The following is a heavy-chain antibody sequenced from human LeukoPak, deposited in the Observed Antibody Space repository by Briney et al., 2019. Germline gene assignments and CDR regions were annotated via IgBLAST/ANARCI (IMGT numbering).Heavy chain of an antibody. J-gene: IGHJ2*01. Sequence: SETLSLTCTVSGGSISSSSYYWGWIRQPPGKGLEWIGSIFYSGSTYYNPSLKSRVTISVDTSKNQFSLKLSSVTAADTAVYYCARFGLSRYFDLWGRGTLVTVSS. CDR2: IFYSGST. V-gene: IGHV4-39*07. CDR3: ARFGLSRYFDL. D-gene: IGHD3-10*01. CDR1: GGSISSSSYY.